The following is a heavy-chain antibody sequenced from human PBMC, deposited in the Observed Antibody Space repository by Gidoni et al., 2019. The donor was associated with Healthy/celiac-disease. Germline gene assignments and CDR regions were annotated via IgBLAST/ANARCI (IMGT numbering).Heavy chain of an antibody. CDR1: GFTFSGSG. J-gene: IGHJ6*02. CDR3: AKGGKWVQTDV. CDR2: ISYDGRNK. V-gene: IGHV3-30*18. Sequence: QVKLVASGGGVVQPGRCRRPSCAASGFTFSGSGMHWVRLAPGKGLACVAVISYDGRNKYYADSVKGRFTISRDNSKNTLYLQMNSLRAEDTAVYYCAKGGKWVQTDVWGQGTTVTVSS. D-gene: IGHD2-8*01.